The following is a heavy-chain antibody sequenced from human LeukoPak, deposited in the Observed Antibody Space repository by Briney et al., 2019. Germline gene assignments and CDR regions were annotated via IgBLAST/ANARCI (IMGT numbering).Heavy chain of an antibody. CDR1: GFTFSSYS. CDR2: ISYDGSNK. J-gene: IGHJ5*02. V-gene: IGHV3-30*03. Sequence: GGSLRLSCAASGFTFSSYSMNWVRQAPGKGLEWVAVISYDGSNKYYADSVKGRFTISRDNSKNTLYLQMNSLRAEDTAVYYCARDKGELAAAGFWFDPWGQGTLVTVSS. CDR3: ARDKGELAAAGFWFDP. D-gene: IGHD6-13*01.